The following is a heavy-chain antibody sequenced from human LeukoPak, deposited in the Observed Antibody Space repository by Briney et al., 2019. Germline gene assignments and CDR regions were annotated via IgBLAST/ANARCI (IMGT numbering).Heavy chain of an antibody. D-gene: IGHD2-21*01. CDR2: IYYSGST. Sequence: SETLSLTCTVSGGSISSSSYYWGWIRQPPGKGLEWIGSIYYSGSTYYNPSLKSRVTISVDTSKNQSSLKLSSVTAADTAVYYCARGLRPGGFDYWGQGTLVTVSS. CDR3: ARGLRPGGFDY. J-gene: IGHJ4*02. CDR1: GGSISSSSYY. V-gene: IGHV4-39*07.